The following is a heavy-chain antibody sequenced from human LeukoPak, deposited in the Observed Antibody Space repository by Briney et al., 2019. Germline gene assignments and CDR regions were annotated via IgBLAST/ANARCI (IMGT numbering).Heavy chain of an antibody. Sequence: ASVKVSCKASGYTFTSYGISWVRQAPGQGLEWMGWISAYNGNTNYAQKLQGRVTMTTDTSTSTAYMELRSLRSDDTAVYYCARVPGVPSHYYYMDVWGKGTTVTVSS. CDR3: ARVPGVPSHYYYMDV. D-gene: IGHD1-1*01. CDR1: GYTFTSYG. J-gene: IGHJ6*03. CDR2: ISAYNGNT. V-gene: IGHV1-18*01.